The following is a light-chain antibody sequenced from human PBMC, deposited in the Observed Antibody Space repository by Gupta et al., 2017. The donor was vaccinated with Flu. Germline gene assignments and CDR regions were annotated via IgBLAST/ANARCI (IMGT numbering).Light chain of an antibody. J-gene: IGLJ3*02. Sequence: VTISCTRSSGSIASNYVQWYHQRPGSSPTTLIYEDNQRPSGVPDRFSGSIDSSSNAASLTISGLKTEDAADYYCQSYDSSNQGVFGGGTKLTVL. V-gene: IGLV6-57*01. CDR2: EDN. CDR3: QSYDSSNQGV. CDR1: SGSIASNY.